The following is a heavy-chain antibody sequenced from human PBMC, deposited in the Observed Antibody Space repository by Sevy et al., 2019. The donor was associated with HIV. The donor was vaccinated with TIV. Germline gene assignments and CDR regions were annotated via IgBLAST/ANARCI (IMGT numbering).Heavy chain of an antibody. CDR3: TTVAQFTAFDI. CDR2: IKSKTDGGTT. V-gene: IGHV3-15*01. CDR1: GFTFSNAW. Sequence: GGSLRLSCAASGFTFSNAWMSWVRQAPGKGLEWVGRIKSKTDGGTTDYAARVKGRFTISRDDSKTTLYLQMNSLKTEDTAVYYCTTVAQFTAFDIWGQGTMVTVSS. J-gene: IGHJ3*02.